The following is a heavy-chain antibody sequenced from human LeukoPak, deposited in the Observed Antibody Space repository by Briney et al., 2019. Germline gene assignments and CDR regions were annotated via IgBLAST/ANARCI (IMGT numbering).Heavy chain of an antibody. Sequence: KASETLSLTCTVSGGSISSYYWSWIRQPPGKGLEWIGYIHYSGSTHYNPSLKSRVTISVDKSKNQFSLKLSSVTAADTAVYYCARWRKRGYGSGSYNTRPLENWFDPWGQGTLVTVSS. D-gene: IGHD3-10*01. J-gene: IGHJ5*02. CDR1: GGSISSYY. CDR2: IHYSGST. CDR3: ARWRKRGYGSGSYNTRPLENWFDP. V-gene: IGHV4-59*12.